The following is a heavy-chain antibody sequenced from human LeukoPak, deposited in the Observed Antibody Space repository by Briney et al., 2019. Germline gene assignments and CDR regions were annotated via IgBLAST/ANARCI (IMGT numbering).Heavy chain of an antibody. CDR3: AKGPLRGTAAAIDY. V-gene: IGHV3-30*18. CDR2: ISYDEGKE. J-gene: IGHJ4*02. D-gene: IGHD2-2*01. Sequence: GGSLRLSCAASGFTFTNHGLHWVRQAPGKGLEWVAVISYDEGKEYYADSVKGRFTISRDNSKNTMFLQMNSLRAEDTAVYYCAKGPLRGTAAAIDYWGQGTLVTVSS. CDR1: GFTFTNHG.